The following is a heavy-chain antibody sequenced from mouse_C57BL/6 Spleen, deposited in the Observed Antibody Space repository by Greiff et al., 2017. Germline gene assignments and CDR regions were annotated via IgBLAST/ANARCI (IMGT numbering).Heavy chain of an antibody. CDR1: GYTFTSYW. V-gene: IGHV1-53*01. Sequence: QVQLQQPGTELVKPGASVKLSCKASGYTFTSYWMHWVKQRPGQGLEWIGNINPSNGGTKYNEKFKSKATLTVDKSSSTAYMQLSSLTSQDSAVYYCAREGVTTVVERYFDVWGTGTTVTVSS. J-gene: IGHJ1*03. CDR3: AREGVTTVVERYFDV. D-gene: IGHD1-1*01. CDR2: INPSNGGT.